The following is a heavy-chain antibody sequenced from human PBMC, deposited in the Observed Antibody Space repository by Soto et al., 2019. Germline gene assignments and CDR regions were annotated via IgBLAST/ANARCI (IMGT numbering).Heavy chain of an antibody. V-gene: IGHV3-23*01. D-gene: IGHD2-2*01. CDR3: AKDQAQKRVVPTALDF. J-gene: IGHJ4*02. Sequence: GGSLRLSCAASGFNVTDYAVTWVRQAPGKGLEWVPTVIGSGGGRFYADSVKARFTVSRDISKNTVSLQMDSLRAEDTAVYYCAKDQAQKRVVPTALDFWGQGTLVTVSS. CDR1: GFNVTDYA. CDR2: VIGSGGGR.